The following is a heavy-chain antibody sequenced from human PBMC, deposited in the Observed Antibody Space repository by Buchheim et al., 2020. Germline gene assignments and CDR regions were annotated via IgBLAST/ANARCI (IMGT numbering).Heavy chain of an antibody. D-gene: IGHD4-17*01. CDR3: ARGGDDYGDYYGLDV. J-gene: IGHJ6*02. CDR1: GFIFSSNW. CDR2: INSDGSSV. Sequence: EVQLVESGGGLVQPGGSLRLSCAASGFIFSSNWMHWVRQAPGKGLVWVSRINSDGSSVFYADSVKGRFTISRDNAKNTLYLQMTSLRAEDTAVYYCARGGDDYGDYYGLDVWGQGTT. V-gene: IGHV3-74*02.